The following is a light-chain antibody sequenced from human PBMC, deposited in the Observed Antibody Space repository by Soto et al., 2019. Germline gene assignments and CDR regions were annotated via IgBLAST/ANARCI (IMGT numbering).Light chain of an antibody. CDR1: SSDVGNYNL. Sequence: QSALTQPASVSGSPGQSITISCTGTSSDVGNYNLVSWYQQHPSKAPKLMIYEGSKRPSGVSNRFSGSKSGNTASLTISGLQAEDEADYYCCSYAGSSTYVVFGGGTQLTVL. CDR3: CSYAGSSTYVV. J-gene: IGLJ2*01. V-gene: IGLV2-23*01. CDR2: EGS.